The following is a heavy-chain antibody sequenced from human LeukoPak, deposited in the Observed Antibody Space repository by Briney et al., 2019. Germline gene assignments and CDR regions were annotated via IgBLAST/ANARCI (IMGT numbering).Heavy chain of an antibody. CDR3: ARDPMVRGEGHY. V-gene: IGHV4-30-2*01. D-gene: IGHD3-10*01. CDR1: GGSISSGGYY. Sequence: SETLSLTCTVSGGSISSGGYYWSWIRQPPGKGLEWIGYIYHSGSTYYNPSLKSRVTISVDRSKNQLSLKLSSVTAADTAVYYCARDPMVRGEGHYWGQGTLVTVSS. J-gene: IGHJ4*02. CDR2: IYHSGST.